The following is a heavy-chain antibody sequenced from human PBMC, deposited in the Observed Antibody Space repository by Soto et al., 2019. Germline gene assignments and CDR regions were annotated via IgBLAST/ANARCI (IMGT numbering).Heavy chain of an antibody. D-gene: IGHD3-10*02. CDR3: ARSPDVAVFGEPRPFFDY. Sequence: SETLSLTCAVSGGSISSGGYSWSWIRQPPGKGLEWIGRIYTSGSTNYNPSLKSRVTMSVDTSKNQFSLKLSSVTAADTAVYYCARSPDVAVFGEPRPFFDYWGQGTLVTVSS. CDR1: GGSISSGGYS. CDR2: IYTSGST. J-gene: IGHJ4*02. V-gene: IGHV4-61*02.